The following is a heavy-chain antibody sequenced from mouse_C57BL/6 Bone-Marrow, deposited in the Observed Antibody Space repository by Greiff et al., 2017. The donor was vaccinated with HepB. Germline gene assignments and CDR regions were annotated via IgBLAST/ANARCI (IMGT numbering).Heavy chain of an antibody. CDR1: GYAFSSYW. CDR3: ASPVEAPYLDY. Sequence: VNVVESGPELVKPGASVKISCKASGYAFSSYWMNWVKQRPGKGLEWIGRIYPGDGDTNYNEKFKGKATLTADKSSSTAYMQLSSLTSEDSAVYVCASPVEAPYLDYAGQGTAPTVTA. J-gene: IGHJ2*01. D-gene: IGHD1-1*01. CDR2: IYPGDGDT. V-gene: IGHV1-82*01.